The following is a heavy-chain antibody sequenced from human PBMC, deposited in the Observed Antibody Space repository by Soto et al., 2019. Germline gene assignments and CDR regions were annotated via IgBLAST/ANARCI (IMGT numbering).Heavy chain of an antibody. CDR3: ATQGFYRMGV. CDR2: IHHSGAT. J-gene: IGHJ6*02. V-gene: IGHV4-4*02. CDR1: GDSITGDNW. Sequence: QVQLQESGTGLVQPSGTLSLTCAVSGDSITGDNWWSWVRQPPGKGLEWIGEIHHSGATNYNPSLKSRVTISVDKSKNQFSLKLNSVTAAVTAMFYCATQGFYRMGVWGRGTTVTVSS.